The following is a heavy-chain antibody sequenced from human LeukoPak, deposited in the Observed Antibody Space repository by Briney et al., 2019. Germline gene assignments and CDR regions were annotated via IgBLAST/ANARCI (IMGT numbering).Heavy chain of an antibody. Sequence: SETLSLTCTVSGVSISSSSYYWRWIRQPPGKGLESIRSIYYSGRTYYNPSLKSRVTIPEEASKHHSSLRLSSVTAAGTAVYYCARLIPFTLQTPYDILTGYFPFDYWGQGTLVIVSS. D-gene: IGHD3-9*01. V-gene: IGHV4-39*01. CDR1: GVSISSSSYY. J-gene: IGHJ4*02. CDR3: ARLIPFTLQTPYDILTGYFPFDY. CDR2: IYYSGRT.